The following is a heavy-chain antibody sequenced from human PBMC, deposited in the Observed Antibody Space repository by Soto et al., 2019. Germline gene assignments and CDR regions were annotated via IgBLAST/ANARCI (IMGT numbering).Heavy chain of an antibody. CDR3: ARDQSYRDTAMVNGMDV. CDR1: GFTFSSYG. D-gene: IGHD5-18*01. Sequence: PGGSLRLSCAASGFTFSSYGMHWVRQAPGKGLEWVAVIWYDGSNKCYADSVKGRFTISRDNSKNTLYLQMNSLRAEDTAVYYCARDQSYRDTAMVNGMDVWGQGTTVTVSS. V-gene: IGHV3-33*01. J-gene: IGHJ6*02. CDR2: IWYDGSNK.